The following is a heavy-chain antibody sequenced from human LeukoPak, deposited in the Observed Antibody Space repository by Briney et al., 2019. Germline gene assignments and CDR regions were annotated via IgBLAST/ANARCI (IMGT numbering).Heavy chain of an antibody. CDR1: GGSISTSNYY. D-gene: IGHD6-19*01. J-gene: IGHJ4*02. V-gene: IGHV4-39*07. CDR2: IFYSGST. Sequence: SETLSLTCTVSGGSISTSNYYWGWIRQPPGKGLEWIGNIFYSGSTYYSPSLKSRVTISVDTSKNQFSLKLSSVTAADTAVYYCARPRAVAGFFDYWGQGTLVTASS. CDR3: ARPRAVAGFFDY.